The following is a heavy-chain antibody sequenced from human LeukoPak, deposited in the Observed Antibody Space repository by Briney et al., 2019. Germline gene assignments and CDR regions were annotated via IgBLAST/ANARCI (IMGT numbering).Heavy chain of an antibody. V-gene: IGHV4-38-2*02. D-gene: IGHD4-17*01. Sequence: SETLSLTCTVSGYSISTSYYWGWIRQPPGKGLEWIGSIYHSGNTYYNPSLKSRVTISVDTSKNQFSLKLNSVTAADTAVYYCARAGYGDSDFDYWGQGALVTVSS. CDR2: IYHSGNT. CDR3: ARAGYGDSDFDY. CDR1: GYSISTSYY. J-gene: IGHJ4*02.